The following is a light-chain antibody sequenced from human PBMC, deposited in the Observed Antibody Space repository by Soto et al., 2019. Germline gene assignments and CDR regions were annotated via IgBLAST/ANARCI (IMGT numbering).Light chain of an antibody. CDR2: EVS. J-gene: IGLJ1*01. Sequence: QSALTQPLSASGSPGQSVTISCTGTRSDVGSYNYVSWYQQHPGKAPKLMIYEVSKRPSGVPDRFSGSKSGNTASLTVSGLQAEDEADYYCSSYAGSTYLAVFGTGTKLTVL. V-gene: IGLV2-8*01. CDR1: RSDVGSYNY. CDR3: SSYAGSTYLAV.